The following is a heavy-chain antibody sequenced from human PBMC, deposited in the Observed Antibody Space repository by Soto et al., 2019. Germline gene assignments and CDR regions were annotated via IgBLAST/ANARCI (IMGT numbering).Heavy chain of an antibody. CDR3: ARDGYVSGWYRSGFDP. CDR1: GFTFSSYS. Sequence: GGSLRLSCAASGFTFSSYSMNWVRQAPGKGLEWVSSISSSSSYIYYADSVKGRFTISRDNAKNSLYLQMNSLRAEDTAVYYCARDGYVSGWYRSGFDPWGQGTLVTVSS. V-gene: IGHV3-21*01. CDR2: ISSSSSYI. D-gene: IGHD6-19*01. J-gene: IGHJ5*02.